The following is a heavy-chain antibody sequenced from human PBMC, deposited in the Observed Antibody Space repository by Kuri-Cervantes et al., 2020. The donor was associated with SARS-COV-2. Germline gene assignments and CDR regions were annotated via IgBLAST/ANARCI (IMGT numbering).Heavy chain of an antibody. CDR2: IYNSGST. J-gene: IGHJ4*02. CDR3: ARDYSNYSDY. V-gene: IGHV4-59*01. D-gene: IGHD5-18*01. Sequence: SETLSLTCTVSGDSISSYHWNWIRQPPGKGLEWIGYIYNSGSTNYSPSLKSRVTISVDTSKNQFSLKLSSVTAADTAVYFCARDYSNYSDYWGQGTLVTVSS. CDR1: GDSISSYH.